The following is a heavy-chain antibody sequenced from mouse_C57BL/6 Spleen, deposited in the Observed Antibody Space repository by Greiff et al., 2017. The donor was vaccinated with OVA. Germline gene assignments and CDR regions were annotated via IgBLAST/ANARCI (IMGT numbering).Heavy chain of an antibody. CDR1: GYTFTSYW. J-gene: IGHJ4*01. CDR2: IHPSDSDT. V-gene: IGHV1-74*01. CDR3: AIEQLRLRSPYYYAMDY. Sequence: VQLQQPGAELVKPGASVKVSFKASGYTFTSYWMHWVKQRPGQGLEWIGRIHPSDSDTNYNQKFKGKATLTVDKSSSTAYMQLSSLTSEDSAVYYCAIEQLRLRSPYYYAMDYWGQGTSVTVSS. D-gene: IGHD3-2*02.